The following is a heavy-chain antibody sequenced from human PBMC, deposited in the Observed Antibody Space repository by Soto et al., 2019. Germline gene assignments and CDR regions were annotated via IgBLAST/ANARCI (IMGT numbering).Heavy chain of an antibody. D-gene: IGHD2-2*01. V-gene: IGHV4-31*03. CDR1: GGSSSSADYY. CDR3: ARDSGYQPLFAFPH. Sequence: SETLSLTCTVSGGSSSSADYYWTWIRQHPGKGLEWIGYIYYSGNTYYNPSLKSRVTISVDTSKNQFSLKMNSVTAADTAVYYCARDSGYQPLFAFPHWGQGTLVTVSS. J-gene: IGHJ1*01. CDR2: IYYSGNT.